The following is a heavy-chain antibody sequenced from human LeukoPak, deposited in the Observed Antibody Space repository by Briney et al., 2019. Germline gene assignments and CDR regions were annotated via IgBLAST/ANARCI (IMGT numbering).Heavy chain of an antibody. D-gene: IGHD2-2*01. Sequence: PGGSLRLSCAASGFTFSSYEMNWVRQAPGKGLEWVSYISSSGSTIYYADSVKGRFTISRDNAKNSLYLQMNSLRAEDTAVYYCARDLRSSTSKRRIFDYWGQGTLVTVSS. CDR1: GFTFSSYE. J-gene: IGHJ4*02. CDR2: ISSSGSTI. CDR3: ARDLRSSTSKRRIFDY. V-gene: IGHV3-48*03.